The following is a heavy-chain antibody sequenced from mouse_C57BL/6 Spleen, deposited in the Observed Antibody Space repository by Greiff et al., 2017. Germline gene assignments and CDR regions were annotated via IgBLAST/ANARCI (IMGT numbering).Heavy chain of an antibody. CDR1: GYSITSGYY. CDR2: ISYDGSN. V-gene: IGHV3-6*01. Sequence: EVQLQESGPGLVKPSQSLSLTCSVTGYSITSGYYWNWIRQFPGNKLEWMGYISYDGSNNYNPSLKNRISITRDTSKNQFFLKLNSVTTEDTATYYCANYYDYDPFAYWGQGTLVTVSA. CDR3: ANYYDYDPFAY. J-gene: IGHJ3*01. D-gene: IGHD2-4*01.